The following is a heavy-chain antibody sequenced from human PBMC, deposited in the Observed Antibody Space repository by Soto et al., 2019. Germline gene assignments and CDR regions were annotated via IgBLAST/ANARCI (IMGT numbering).Heavy chain of an antibody. CDR3: ARVSVEDSSGWAPYFDY. Sequence: EVQLVESGGGLVQPGGSLRLSCAASGFTFSGYSMFWVRQAPGKGLEYVSAINTNGVNTFYAKSVKGRFTISRDNSKNTMYLQMGSLRAEDMAVYYCARVSVEDSSGWAPYFDYWGQGTLVTVSS. J-gene: IGHJ4*02. CDR2: INTNGVNT. CDR1: GFTFSGYS. V-gene: IGHV3-64*01. D-gene: IGHD6-19*01.